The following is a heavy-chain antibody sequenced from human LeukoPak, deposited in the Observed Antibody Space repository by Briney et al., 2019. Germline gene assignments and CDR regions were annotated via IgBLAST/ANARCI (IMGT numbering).Heavy chain of an antibody. CDR1: GGTFSSYA. V-gene: IGHV1-69*05. CDR2: IIPIFGTA. CDR3: AREEYRSTSRKYYFDY. J-gene: IGHJ4*02. D-gene: IGHD2-2*01. Sequence: SVKVSCKASGGTFSSYAISWVRQAPGQGLEWMGGIIPIFGTANYAQKFQGRVTITTDESTSTAYMELSSLRSEDTAVYYCAREEYRSTSRKYYFDYWGQGTLVTVSS.